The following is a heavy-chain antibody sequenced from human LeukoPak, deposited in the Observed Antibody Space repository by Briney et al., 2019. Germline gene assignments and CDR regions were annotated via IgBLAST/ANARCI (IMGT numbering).Heavy chain of an antibody. CDR1: GFTFSSYW. V-gene: IGHV3-74*01. D-gene: IGHD3-10*02. CDR2: VNGDGNIT. CDR3: ARRGLVPAFDI. Sequence: GGSLRLSCAASGFTFSSYWMHWVRQAPGKGLVWLSRVNGDGNITTYTDSVRGRFTISRDNAKNTLYLQMNSLRAEDTAVYYCARRGLVPAFDIWGQGTMVSVTS. J-gene: IGHJ3*02.